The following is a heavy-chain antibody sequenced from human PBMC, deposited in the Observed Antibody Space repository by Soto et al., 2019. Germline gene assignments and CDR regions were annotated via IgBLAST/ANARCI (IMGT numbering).Heavy chain of an antibody. J-gene: IGHJ4*02. CDR3: AREVSGYFDY. D-gene: IGHD6-19*01. Sequence: QVQLQESGPGLVKPSETLSLTCTASGVSVSRDTDYWSWIRQPPGKGMEWIGCIYYSGSTNYNPSLQSRVTMSVDTSKNQFSLKLSSVTAADTAVYYCAREVSGYFDYWGQGTLVTVSS. CDR2: IYYSGST. CDR1: GVSVSRDTDY. V-gene: IGHV4-61*01.